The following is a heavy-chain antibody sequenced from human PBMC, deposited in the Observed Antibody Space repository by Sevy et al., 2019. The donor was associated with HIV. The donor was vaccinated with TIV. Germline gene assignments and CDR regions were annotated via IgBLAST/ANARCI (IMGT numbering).Heavy chain of an antibody. CDR2: FSFGCGKI. CDR1: GFTFSKYS. D-gene: IGHD2-8*01. CDR3: AREGCTKPHDY. J-gene: IGHJ4*02. Sequence: GGSLRLSCAASGFTFSKYSMSWIRQTPGKGLEWVSTFSFGCGKINYADSVKGRFTISRDDSRNTFYLQMNSLRAEDTAIYYRAREGCTKPHDYWGQGTVVTVSS. V-gene: IGHV3-23*01.